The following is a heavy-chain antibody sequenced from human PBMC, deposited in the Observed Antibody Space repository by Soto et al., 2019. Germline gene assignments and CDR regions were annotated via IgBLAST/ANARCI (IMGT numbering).Heavy chain of an antibody. J-gene: IGHJ6*02. D-gene: IGHD1-26*01. CDR3: AKDHMRPKATYYYGMDG. V-gene: IGHV3-30*18. CDR2: ISYDGSNK. CDR1: GFTFSSYG. Sequence: QVQLVESGGGVVQPGRSLRLSCAASGFTFSSYGMHWVRQAPGKGLEWVALISYDGSNKYYVDSVKGRFTISRDNSKNTLYLQMNSLRAEDTAVYYCAKDHMRPKATYYYGMDGWGQGTTDTVSS.